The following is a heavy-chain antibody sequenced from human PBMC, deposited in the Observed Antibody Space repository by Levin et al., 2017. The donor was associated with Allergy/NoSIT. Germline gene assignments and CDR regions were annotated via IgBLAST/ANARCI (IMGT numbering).Heavy chain of an antibody. V-gene: IGHV3-33*01. CDR3: ARDRLAVAGYFDY. D-gene: IGHD6-19*01. J-gene: IGHJ4*02. CDR2: IWYDGSNK. CDR1: GFTFSSYG. Sequence: PGGSLRLSCAASGFTFSSYGMHWVRQAPGKGLEWVAVIWYDGSNKYYADSVKGRFTISRDNSKNTLYLQMNSLRAEDTAVYYCARDRLAVAGYFDYWGQGTLVTVSS.